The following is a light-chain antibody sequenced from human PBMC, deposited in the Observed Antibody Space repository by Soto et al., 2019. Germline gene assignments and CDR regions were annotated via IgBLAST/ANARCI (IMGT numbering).Light chain of an antibody. CDR3: QQYNIWRSIT. CDR2: KAS. Sequence: DIQMTQSPSTLSASVGDRVTITCRASQSISSWLAWHQQKPGKAPKLLIYKASSLESGVPARFSGSGYGTDFTLTISSLQSEDFAVYYCQQYNIWRSITFGQGTRLEIK. CDR1: QSISSW. V-gene: IGKV1-5*03. J-gene: IGKJ5*01.